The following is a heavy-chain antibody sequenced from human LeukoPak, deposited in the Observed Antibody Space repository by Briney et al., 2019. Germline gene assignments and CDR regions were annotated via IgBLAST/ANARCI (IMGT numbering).Heavy chain of an antibody. CDR2: INHSGST. J-gene: IGHJ4*02. CDR3: ARGHGDYYFDY. CDR1: GGSFSGYY. Sequence: SETLSLTCAVYGGSFSGYYWSWIRQPPGKGLEWIGEINHSGSTNYNPSLKSRVTITVDTSKNQFSLKLSSVTAADTAVYYCARGHGDYYFDYWGQGTLVTVSS. V-gene: IGHV4-34*01. D-gene: IGHD4-17*01.